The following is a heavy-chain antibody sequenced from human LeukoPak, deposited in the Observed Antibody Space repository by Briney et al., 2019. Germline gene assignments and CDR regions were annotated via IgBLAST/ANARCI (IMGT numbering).Heavy chain of an antibody. V-gene: IGHV3-7*01. Sequence: GGSLRLSCEGSGFTFSNYWMGWVRQAPGKGREWVANIKTDGSEKYYVDSVKGRFTISRDNAKNSLYLQMNSLRAEDTAVYYCARDWGNSGYADYWGQGTLVTVSS. D-gene: IGHD5-12*01. J-gene: IGHJ4*02. CDR1: GFTFSNYW. CDR2: IKTDGSEK. CDR3: ARDWGNSGYADY.